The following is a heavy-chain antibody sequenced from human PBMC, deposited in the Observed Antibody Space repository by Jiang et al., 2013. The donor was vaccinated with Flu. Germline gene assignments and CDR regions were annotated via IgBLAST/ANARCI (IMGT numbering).Heavy chain of an antibody. CDR3: ARSRGNKSGYYRFDY. V-gene: IGHV4-34*01. J-gene: IGHJ4*02. Sequence: VTISVDTSKNQFSLKLSSVTAADTAVYYCARSRGNKSGYYRFDYWGQGTLVTVSS. D-gene: IGHD3-22*01.